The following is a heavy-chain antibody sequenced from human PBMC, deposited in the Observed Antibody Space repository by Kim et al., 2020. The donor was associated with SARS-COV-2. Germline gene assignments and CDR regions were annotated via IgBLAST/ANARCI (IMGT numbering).Heavy chain of an antibody. CDR1: GFTFDDYA. CDR3: AKDIHDYYDSSRYSY. D-gene: IGHD3-22*01. Sequence: GGSLRLSCAASGFTFDDYAMHWVRQAPWKGLEWVSGISWNSGSIGYADSVKGRFTISRDNAKNSLYLQMNSLRAEDTALYYCAKDIHDYYDSSRYSYWGQGTLVTVSS. V-gene: IGHV3-9*01. J-gene: IGHJ4*02. CDR2: ISWNSGSI.